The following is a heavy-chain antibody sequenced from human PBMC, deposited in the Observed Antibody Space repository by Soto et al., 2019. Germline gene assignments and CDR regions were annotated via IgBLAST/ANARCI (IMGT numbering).Heavy chain of an antibody. V-gene: IGHV4-4*02. Sequence: QVQLQESGPGLVKPSGTLSLTCAVSGGSISSSNWWSWVRQTPGKGLEWIGEIYHSGSTNYNPSLKSRVTRSVDKSKTQFSLKLSSVSAADTAVYYCARERAFGESSPGYYYYGMDVWGQGTTVTVSS. D-gene: IGHD3-10*01. CDR1: GGSISSSNW. CDR2: IYHSGST. CDR3: ARERAFGESSPGYYYYGMDV. J-gene: IGHJ6*02.